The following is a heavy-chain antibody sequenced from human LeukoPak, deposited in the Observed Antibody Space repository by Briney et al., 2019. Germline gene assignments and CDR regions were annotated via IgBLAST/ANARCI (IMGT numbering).Heavy chain of an antibody. D-gene: IGHD3-3*01. Sequence: GGSLRLSCAASGFTFSSYWMSWVRQAPGKGLEWVANIKQDGSEKYYVDSVKGRFTISRDNSKNTLYLQMNSLRAEDTAVYYCAKDLSVTIFGVVIISPFDYWGQGTLVTVSS. CDR3: AKDLSVTIFGVVIISPFDY. CDR2: IKQDGSEK. V-gene: IGHV3-7*03. J-gene: IGHJ4*02. CDR1: GFTFSSYW.